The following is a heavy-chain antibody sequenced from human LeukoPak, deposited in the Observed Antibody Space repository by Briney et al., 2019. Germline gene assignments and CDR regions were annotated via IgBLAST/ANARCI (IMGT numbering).Heavy chain of an antibody. J-gene: IGHJ4*02. CDR2: IYYSGST. D-gene: IGHD6-13*01. Sequence: SETLPLTCTVSGGSISSSSYYWGWIRQPPGKGLEWIGSIYYSGSTYYNPSLKSRVTISVDTSKNQFSLKLSSVTAADTAVYYCARRGLAGPPDYWGQGTLVTVSS. CDR1: GGSISSSSYY. CDR3: ARRGLAGPPDY. V-gene: IGHV4-39*01.